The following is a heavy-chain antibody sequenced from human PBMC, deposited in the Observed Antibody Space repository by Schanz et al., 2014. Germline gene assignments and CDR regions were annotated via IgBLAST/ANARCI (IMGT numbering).Heavy chain of an antibody. D-gene: IGHD3-10*01. Sequence: EVYLVESGGGLVQPGGSLRLSCAASGFTFFTYNMNWVRQAPGRGLEWISYIGSSSTTMYYADSVKGRFTISRDNAKNTLYLQMNSLIVEDTAVYYCAKEGTVVSGSPRDYWGRGTLVTVSS. CDR1: GFTFFTYN. J-gene: IGHJ4*02. V-gene: IGHV3-48*01. CDR2: IGSSSTTM. CDR3: AKEGTVVSGSPRDY.